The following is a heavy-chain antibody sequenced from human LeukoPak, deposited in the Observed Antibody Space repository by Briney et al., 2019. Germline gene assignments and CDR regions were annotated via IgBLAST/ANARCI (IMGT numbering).Heavy chain of an antibody. CDR2: INPNSGGT. CDR3: ARDYGDYTNDAFDI. D-gene: IGHD4-17*01. V-gene: IGHV1/OR15-1*02. CDR1: GYIFTDYY. Sequence: ASVKVSCKASGYIFTDYYMHWVRQAPGQELGWMGRINPNSGGTNYAQKFQGRVTMTRDTSISTAYTELSSLRSEDTAVYYCARDYGDYTNDAFDIWGQGTMVTVSS. J-gene: IGHJ3*02.